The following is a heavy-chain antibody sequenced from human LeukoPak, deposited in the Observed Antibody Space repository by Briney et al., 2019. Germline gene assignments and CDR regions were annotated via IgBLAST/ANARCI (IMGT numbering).Heavy chain of an antibody. CDR2: ISDNSNTI. J-gene: IGHJ6*03. CDR3: AREGIGGAPIPYYYYMDV. V-gene: IGHV3-48*01. Sequence: PGGSLRLSCAASGFTFSTYSMNWVRQAPGKGLEWVSYISDNSNTIYYADSVKGRFTISRDNAKNSLYLQMSSLRAGDTAVYYCAREGIGGAPIPYYYYMDVWGKGTTVTVSS. D-gene: IGHD2-2*02. CDR1: GFTFSTYS.